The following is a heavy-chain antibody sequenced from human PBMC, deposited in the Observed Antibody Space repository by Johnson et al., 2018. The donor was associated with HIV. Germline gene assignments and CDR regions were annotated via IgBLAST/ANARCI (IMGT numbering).Heavy chain of an antibody. CDR3: ARGALGDWVDAFDI. CDR2: IYSGGST. V-gene: IGHV3-53*01. CDR1: GFTVSSNY. J-gene: IGHJ3*02. D-gene: IGHD3-16*01. Sequence: VQLVESGGGLIQPGGSLRLSCAASGFTVSSNYMSWVRQAPGKGLEWVSVIYSGGSTYYADSVKGRFTISRDNSKNTLYLQMNSLRAEDTAVYYCARGALGDWVDAFDIWGKGTMVTVSS.